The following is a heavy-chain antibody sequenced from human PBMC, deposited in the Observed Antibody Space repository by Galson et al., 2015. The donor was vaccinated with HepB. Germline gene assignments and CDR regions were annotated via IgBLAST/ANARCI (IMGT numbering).Heavy chain of an antibody. J-gene: IGHJ4*02. Sequence: LRLSGATAGFWCGNYAMSWGGQSPGKGLDRVSYVTPTGLTNSAHSVKRGLTISRDNSRNTLYLQMDTLAVDDTAVYYCEAAWGWGQGALATVSS. CDR1: GFWCGNYA. D-gene: IGHD2-15*01. CDR2: VTPTGLT. V-gene: IGHV3-23*01. CDR3: EAAWG.